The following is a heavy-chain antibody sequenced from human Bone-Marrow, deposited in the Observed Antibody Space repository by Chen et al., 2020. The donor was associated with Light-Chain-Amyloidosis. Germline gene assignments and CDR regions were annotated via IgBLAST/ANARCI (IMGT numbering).Heavy chain of an antibody. CDR3: ARRRDGYNFDY. Sequence: EVQLAQSGPEVKKPGESLKISCKGAEYTFPNYWIGWVRQMPGKGLEWMGVIYPDDSDARYSPSFEGQVSISADKSITTAYLQWRSLKASDTAMYYCARRRDGYNFDYWGQGTLVTVSS. CDR2: IYPDDSDA. V-gene: IGHV5-51*01. CDR1: EYTFPNYW. D-gene: IGHD5-12*01. J-gene: IGHJ4*02.